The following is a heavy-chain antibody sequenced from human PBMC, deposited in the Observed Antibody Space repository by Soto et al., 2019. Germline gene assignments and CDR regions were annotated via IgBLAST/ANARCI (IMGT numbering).Heavy chain of an antibody. CDR3: AKNEGGGMDV. Sequence: GGSLRLSCAASGFTFSGSAMHWVRQASGKGLEWVGRIRSKANSYATAYAASVKGRFTISRDDSKNTAYLQMNSLRAEDTAVYYCAKNEGGGMDVWGQGTTVTVSS. V-gene: IGHV3-73*01. J-gene: IGHJ6*02. CDR2: IRSKANSYAT. D-gene: IGHD3-16*01. CDR1: GFTFSGSA.